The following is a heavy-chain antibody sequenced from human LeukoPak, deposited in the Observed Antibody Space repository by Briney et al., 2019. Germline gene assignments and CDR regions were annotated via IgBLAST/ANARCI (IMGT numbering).Heavy chain of an antibody. D-gene: IGHD6-13*01. J-gene: IGHJ4*02. CDR2: IYYSGST. CDR3: ASSVAAAGKVDY. V-gene: IGHV4-59*08. CDR1: GGSISSYY. Sequence: SETLSLTCTVSGGSISSYYWSWIRQPPGKGLERIGYIYYSGSTNYNPSLKSRVTISVDTSKNQFSLKLSSVTAADTAVYYCASSVAAAGKVDYWGQGTLVTVSS.